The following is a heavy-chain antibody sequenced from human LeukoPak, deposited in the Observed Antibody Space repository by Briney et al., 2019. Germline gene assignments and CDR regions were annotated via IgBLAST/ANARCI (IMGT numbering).Heavy chain of an antibody. Sequence: GGSLRLSCAAPGSVVDRYGMSWVRQAPGKGLEWVSSISGTGVTTYYADSVKGRFTISRDKSRNTVYLQMNSLRAEDTALYYCARDEYSSGWSYYYYYYYMDVWGKGTTVTVSS. CDR1: GSVVDRYG. CDR2: ISGTGVTT. D-gene: IGHD6-19*01. V-gene: IGHV3-23*01. CDR3: ARDEYSSGWSYYYYYYYMDV. J-gene: IGHJ6*03.